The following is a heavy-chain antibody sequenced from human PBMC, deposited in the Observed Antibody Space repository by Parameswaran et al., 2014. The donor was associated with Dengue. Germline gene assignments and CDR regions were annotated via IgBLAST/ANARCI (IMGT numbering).Heavy chain of an antibody. V-gene: IGHV1-18*01. J-gene: IGHJ4*02. D-gene: IGHD5-12*01. CDR2: ISAYNGNT. CDR3: TRVYSAYDYDY. Sequence: VRQMPGKGLEWMGWISAYNGNTNYAQKLQGRVTMTTDTSTSTAYMELRSLRSDDTAVYYCTRVYSAYDYDYWGQGTLVTVSS.